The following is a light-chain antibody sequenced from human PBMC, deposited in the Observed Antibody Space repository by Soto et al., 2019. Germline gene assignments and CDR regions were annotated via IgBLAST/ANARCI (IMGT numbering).Light chain of an antibody. Sequence: QSALTQPPSASGSPGQSVTISCTGTSSDIGYYNYVSWYQQHPGKVPKLMIYEVNKRPSGVPDRFSGSKSGNTASLTVSGLQAEDEADYYCSSYAGSNKVFGGGTKVTVL. CDR1: SSDIGYYNY. J-gene: IGLJ3*02. V-gene: IGLV2-8*01. CDR3: SSYAGSNKV. CDR2: EVN.